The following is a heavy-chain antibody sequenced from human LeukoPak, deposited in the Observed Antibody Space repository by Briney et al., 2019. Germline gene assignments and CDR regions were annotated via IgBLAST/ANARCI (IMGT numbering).Heavy chain of an antibody. CDR2: IIPIFGTA. J-gene: IGHJ2*01. V-gene: IGHV1-69*13. Sequence: SVKVSCKASGGTFSSYAISWVRQAPGQVLEWMGGIIPIFGTANYAQKFQGRVTITADESTSTAYMELSSLRSEDTAVYYCARDYEKLGIHWYFDLWGRGTLVTVSS. CDR3: ARDYEKLGIHWYFDL. CDR1: GGTFSSYA. D-gene: IGHD7-27*01.